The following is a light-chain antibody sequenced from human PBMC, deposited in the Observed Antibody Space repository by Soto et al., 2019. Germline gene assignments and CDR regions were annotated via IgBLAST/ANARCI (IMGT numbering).Light chain of an antibody. CDR1: TSVSSSC. CDR3: QQYGSSPLWT. CDR2: GAS. J-gene: IGKJ1*01. Sequence: VLTQSPGPRSLSPGERPTLSCMISTSVSSSCLAWYQQKPGQAPRLLNYGASSRATGIPDRFSGSGSGTHFTLTISRLEPEDFAVYYCQQYGSSPLWTFGQGTKVDIK. V-gene: IGKV3-20*01.